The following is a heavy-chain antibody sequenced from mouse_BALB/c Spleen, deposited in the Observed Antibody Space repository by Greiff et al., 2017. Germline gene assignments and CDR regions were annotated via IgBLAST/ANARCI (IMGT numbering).Heavy chain of an antibody. D-gene: IGHD2-1*01. Sequence: EVQGVESGGGLVQPGGSLKLSCAASGFTFSSYTMSWVRQTPEKRLEWVAYISNGGGSTYYPDTVKGRFTISRDNAKNTLYLQMSSLKSEDTAMYYCARRGNYRYFDYWGQGTTLTVSS. CDR2: ISNGGGST. J-gene: IGHJ2*01. CDR1: GFTFSSYT. V-gene: IGHV5-12-2*01. CDR3: ARRGNYRYFDY.